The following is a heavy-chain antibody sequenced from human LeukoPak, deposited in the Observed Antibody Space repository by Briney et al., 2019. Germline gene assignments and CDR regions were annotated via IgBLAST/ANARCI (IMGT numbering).Heavy chain of an antibody. V-gene: IGHV1-46*01. CDR2: INPSGGST. J-gene: IGHJ4*02. Sequence: ASVKVSCKASGYTFTSYYVHWVRQAPGQGLEWMGIINPSGGSTSYAQKFQGRVIMTRDTSTSTVYMELSSLRSEDTAVYYCARSYSSGRRLDYWGQGTLVTVSS. CDR3: ARSYSSGRRLDY. CDR1: GYTFTSYY. D-gene: IGHD6-19*01.